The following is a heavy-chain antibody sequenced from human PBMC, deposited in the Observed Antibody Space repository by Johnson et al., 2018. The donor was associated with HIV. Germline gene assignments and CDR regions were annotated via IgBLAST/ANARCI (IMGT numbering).Heavy chain of an antibody. D-gene: IGHD6-13*01. V-gene: IGHV3-64*01. CDR1: GFTFSSYA. CDR2: ISSNGGSP. CDR3: ASVLAAAAMGAFDI. J-gene: IGHJ3*02. Sequence: EVQLVESGGGLVQPGGSMRLSCAASGFTFSSYAMHWVRQAPGKGLEYVSAISSNGGSPYYATSVKGSFTTSRDNSKNTLYLQMNSLRAEDTAVYYCASVLAAAAMGAFDIWGQGTMVTVSS.